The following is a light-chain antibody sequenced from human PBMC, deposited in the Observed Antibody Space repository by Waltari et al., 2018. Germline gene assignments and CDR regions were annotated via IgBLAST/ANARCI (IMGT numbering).Light chain of an antibody. V-gene: IGKV3-11*01. CDR2: DAS. Sequence: ELVLTQSPATLSLSPGERATLSCRASQSVSNYLAWYQQKPGQAPRLLIYDASNRATGIPARFSGSGSGTDFTLTISSLEPEDFAVYYCQQRSNWPSFGQGTKLEIK. J-gene: IGKJ2*01. CDR1: QSVSNY. CDR3: QQRSNWPS.